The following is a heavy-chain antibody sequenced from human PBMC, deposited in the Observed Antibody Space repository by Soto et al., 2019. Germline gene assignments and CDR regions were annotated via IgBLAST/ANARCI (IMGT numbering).Heavy chain of an antibody. D-gene: IGHD1-26*01. J-gene: IGHJ6*02. CDR1: GYSFTSYW. CDR3: ARLLAYSGSYLDYGMDV. CDR2: IYPGDSDT. V-gene: IGHV5-51*01. Sequence: GESLKNSCKGSGYSFTSYWIAWVRQMPGKGLEWMGIIYPGDSDTRYSPSFQGQVTISADNSISTAYLQWSSLKASDTAMYYCARLLAYSGSYLDYGMDVWGQGTTVTVSS.